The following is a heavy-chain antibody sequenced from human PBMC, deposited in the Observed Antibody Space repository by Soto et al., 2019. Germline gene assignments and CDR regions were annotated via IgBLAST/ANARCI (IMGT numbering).Heavy chain of an antibody. D-gene: IGHD3-16*01. CDR2: TYYRSKWYN. V-gene: IGHV6-1*01. CDR1: GDSVSSNSAA. Sequence: PSQTRSLTWAISGDSVSSNSAAWNWIRQSPSRGLEWLGRTYYRSKWYNDYAVSVESRITINPDTSKYQFSLQLNSVTPVDTAVYYCASATVGRFGPFDYTGQGTLVTAS. J-gene: IGHJ4*02. CDR3: ASATVGRFGPFDY.